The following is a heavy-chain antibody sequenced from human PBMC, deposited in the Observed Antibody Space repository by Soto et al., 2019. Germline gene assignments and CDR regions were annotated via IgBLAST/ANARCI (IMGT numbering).Heavy chain of an antibody. V-gene: IGHV3-30-3*01. D-gene: IGHD2-21*01. CDR3: ARDETQRTDYSFHY. J-gene: IGHJ4*02. CDR2: ISYDGSNK. Sequence: PGGSLRLSCAASGFTFSSYAMHWVRQAPGKGLEWVAVISYDGSNKYYADSVRGRFTISRDNSKNTLYLQMNSLRAEDTAVYYCARDETQRTDYSFHYWGQGTLVTVSS. CDR1: GFTFSSYA.